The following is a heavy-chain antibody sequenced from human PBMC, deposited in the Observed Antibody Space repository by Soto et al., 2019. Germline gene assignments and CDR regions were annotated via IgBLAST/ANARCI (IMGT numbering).Heavy chain of an antibody. CDR1: GGSISSSSYY. V-gene: IGHV4-39*01. CDR3: ARTPRRYCSGGSCFNWFDP. D-gene: IGHD2-15*01. Sequence: PSETLSLTCTVSGGSISSSSYYWGWIRQPPGKGLEWIGSIYYSGSTYYNPSLKSRVTMSVDTSKNQFSLKLSSVTAADTAVYYCARTPRRYCSGGSCFNWFDPWGQGTLVTVSS. J-gene: IGHJ5*02. CDR2: IYYSGST.